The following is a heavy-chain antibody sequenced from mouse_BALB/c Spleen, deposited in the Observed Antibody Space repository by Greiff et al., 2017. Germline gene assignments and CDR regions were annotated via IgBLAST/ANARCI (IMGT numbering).Heavy chain of an antibody. CDR1: GFSLTSYG. CDR3: ASPIYYDYDALFAY. CDR2: IWAGGST. J-gene: IGHJ3*01. V-gene: IGHV2-9*02. Sequence: VKLMESGPGLVAPSQSLSITCTVSGFSLTSYGVHWVRQPPGKGLEWLGVIWAGGSTNYNSALMSRLSISKDNSKSQVFLKMNSLQTDDTAMYYCASPIYYDYDALFAYWGQGTLVTVSA. D-gene: IGHD2-4*01.